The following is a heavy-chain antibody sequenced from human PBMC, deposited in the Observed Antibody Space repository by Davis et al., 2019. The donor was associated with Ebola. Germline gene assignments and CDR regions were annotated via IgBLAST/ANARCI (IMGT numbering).Heavy chain of an antibody. Sequence: GESLKISCQGSGYTFTKYWIAWVRQMPGKGPEWMGIIYSGDSDTRYSPSFEGQVTISVDRSITTAHLQWSSLKASDTAMYYCARRGYSGLYHGFDVWGQGTLVTVSS. D-gene: IGHD1-26*01. J-gene: IGHJ4*02. CDR1: GYTFTKYW. CDR2: IYSGDSDT. CDR3: ARRGYSGLYHGFDV. V-gene: IGHV5-51*01.